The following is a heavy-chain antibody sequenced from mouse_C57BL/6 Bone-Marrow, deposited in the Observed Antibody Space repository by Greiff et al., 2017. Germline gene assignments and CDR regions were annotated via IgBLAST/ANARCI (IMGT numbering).Heavy chain of an antibody. D-gene: IGHD1-1*01. CDR1: GYTFTSYG. J-gene: IGHJ3*01. CDR3: APTTGAY. CDR2: IYPRSGNT. V-gene: IGHV1-81*01. Sequence: VKLLESGAELARPGASVKLSCKASGYTFTSYGISWVKQRTGQGLEWIGEIYPRSGNTYYNEKFKGKATLTADKSSSTAYMELRSLTSEDSAVYFCAPTTGAYWGQGTLVTVSA.